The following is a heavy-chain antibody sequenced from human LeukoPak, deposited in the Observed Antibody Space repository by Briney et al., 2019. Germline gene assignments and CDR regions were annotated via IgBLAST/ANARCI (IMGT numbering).Heavy chain of an antibody. D-gene: IGHD3-22*01. V-gene: IGHV1-18*01. Sequence: ASVTVSCKASGGTFTSYGISWVRQAPGQGLEWMGWISAYNGNTNYAQKLQGRVTMTTDTSTSTAYMELRSLRSDDTAVYYCARDGSDYYDSSGFLYWGQGTLVTVSS. J-gene: IGHJ4*02. CDR3: ARDGSDYYDSSGFLY. CDR1: GGTFTSYG. CDR2: ISAYNGNT.